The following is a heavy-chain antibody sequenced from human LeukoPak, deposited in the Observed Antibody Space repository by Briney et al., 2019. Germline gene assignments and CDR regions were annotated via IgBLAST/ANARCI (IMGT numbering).Heavy chain of an antibody. V-gene: IGHV3-23*01. CDR1: GLTFSRYA. CDR3: AKDIAQGYTFGSIEQDY. CDR2: ISESGSGT. D-gene: IGHD5-18*01. Sequence: GGSLRLSCAVSGLTFSRYAMSWVRQAPVKALEWVSAISESGSGTYYADSVKGRFTISRDNSKDTLSLQMNSLRAEDTAVYYCAKDIAQGYTFGSIEQDYWGQGTLVTVSS. J-gene: IGHJ4*02.